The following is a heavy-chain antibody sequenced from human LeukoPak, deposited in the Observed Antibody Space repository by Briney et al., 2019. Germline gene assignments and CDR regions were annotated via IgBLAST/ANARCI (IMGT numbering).Heavy chain of an antibody. J-gene: IGHJ4*02. V-gene: IGHV3-23*01. CDR1: GFTFSSYA. CDR2: IADNGASA. D-gene: IGHD3-16*01. CDR3: AKDRYYDGSPVPY. Sequence: PGGSLRLSCAASGFTFSSYAMSWVRQAPGKGPEWVAGIADNGASATYVDSAKGRFTISRDNSKNTLFLQLNSLRAEDTAIYYCAKDRYYDGSPVPYWGQGTLVTVSS.